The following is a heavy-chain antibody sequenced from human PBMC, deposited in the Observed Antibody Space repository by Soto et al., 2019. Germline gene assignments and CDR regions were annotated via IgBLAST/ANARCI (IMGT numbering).Heavy chain of an antibody. J-gene: IGHJ4*02. Sequence: QEQLVESGGGVVQPGRSLRLSCAASGFIFSNYAMHWVRQAPGKGLEWVAVIWYDGSNKYYADSVRGRFTISRDNAKNSLVLQMNSLREEDTAVYYCARESPSSQWLPTRYFDYWGQGTLVTVSS. CDR1: GFIFSNYA. CDR3: ARESPSSQWLPTRYFDY. V-gene: IGHV3-33*01. D-gene: IGHD6-19*01. CDR2: IWYDGSNK.